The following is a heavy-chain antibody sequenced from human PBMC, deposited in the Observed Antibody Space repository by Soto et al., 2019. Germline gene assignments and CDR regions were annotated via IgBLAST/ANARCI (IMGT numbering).Heavy chain of an antibody. CDR2: VKSEDDGGTT. J-gene: IGHJ4*02. CDR1: RFTFSYAW. Sequence: GGSLRLSCVTSRFTFSYAWMSWVRQAPGKGLEWVARVKSEDDGGTTHYAAPVKDRFTISRDDARSTLYLQMNSLTIEDTAIYHCTHLAHWGQVTSVIVSS. CDR3: THLAH. V-gene: IGHV3-15*01.